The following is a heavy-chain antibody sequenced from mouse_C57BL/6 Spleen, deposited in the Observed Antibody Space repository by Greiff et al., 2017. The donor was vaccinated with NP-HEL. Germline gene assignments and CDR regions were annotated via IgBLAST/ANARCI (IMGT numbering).Heavy chain of an antibody. Sequence: QVQLQQPGAELVKPGASVKLSCKASGYTFTSYWMQWVKQRPGQGLEWIGEIDPSDSYTNYNQKFKGKATLTVDTSSSTAYMQLSSLTSEDSAVYYCARKNPFYYYGSSYGWYFDGWGTGTTVTVSS. J-gene: IGHJ1*03. CDR2: IDPSDSYT. CDR3: ARKNPFYYYGSSYGWYFDG. D-gene: IGHD1-1*01. V-gene: IGHV1-50*01. CDR1: GYTFTSYW.